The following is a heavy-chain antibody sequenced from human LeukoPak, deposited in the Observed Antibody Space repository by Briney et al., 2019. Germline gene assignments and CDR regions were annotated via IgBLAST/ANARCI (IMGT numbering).Heavy chain of an antibody. J-gene: IGHJ3*02. Sequence: SETLSLTCTVSGGSISSYYWSWIRQPPGEGLEWIGYIYYSGSTNYNPSLKSRVTMSVDTSKNQFSLKLSSVTAADTAVYYCARDGSAAGNTAFDIWGQGTMVTVSS. V-gene: IGHV4-59*12. D-gene: IGHD6-13*01. CDR3: ARDGSAAGNTAFDI. CDR2: IYYSGST. CDR1: GGSISSYY.